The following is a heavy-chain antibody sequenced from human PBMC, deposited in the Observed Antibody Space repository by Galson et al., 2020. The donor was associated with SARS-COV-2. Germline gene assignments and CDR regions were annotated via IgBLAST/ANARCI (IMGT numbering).Heavy chain of an antibody. V-gene: IGHV4-31*11. D-gene: IGHD4-17*01. J-gene: IGHJ4*02. CDR2: IYSSGST. CDR1: GGSISSGVYY. Sequence: SETLSLTCAVSGGSISSGVYYWSWIRQHPGKGLEWIGYIYSSGSTLCNPTLKSRVTISVDTSKNQFSLKLTSVTAADTAVYYCARRTNNGDFDYWGQGTLVTVSS. CDR3: ARRTNNGDFDY.